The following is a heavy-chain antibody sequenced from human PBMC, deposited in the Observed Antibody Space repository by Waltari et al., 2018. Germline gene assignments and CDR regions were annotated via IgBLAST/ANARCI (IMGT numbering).Heavy chain of an antibody. V-gene: IGHV2-5*01. CDR1: GFSLSTSGVG. D-gene: IGHD6-13*01. J-gene: IGHJ5*02. CDR2: IYWNDDK. Sequence: QITLKESGPTLVKPTQTLTLTCTFSGFSLSTSGVGVGWIRQPPGKALEWLALIYWNDDKRYSPSLTSRLTITKDTSKNQVVLTMTNMDPVDTATYYCAHRLSIAAAGMYAANNWFDPWGQGTLVTVSS. CDR3: AHRLSIAAAGMYAANNWFDP.